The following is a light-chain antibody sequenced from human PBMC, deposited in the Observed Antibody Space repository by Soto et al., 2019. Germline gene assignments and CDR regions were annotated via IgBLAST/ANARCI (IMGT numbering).Light chain of an antibody. CDR1: QGIRND. V-gene: IGKV1-6*01. Sequence: AIQMTQSPSSLSASVGDRVTISCRASQGIRNDLGWYQQKPEKAPKLLIYASSTLQSGVPSRFSGSGSGTDFTLTISSLQPEDFATYYCLQDYDYPYTFGQGTKLEI. CDR3: LQDYDYPYT. CDR2: ASS. J-gene: IGKJ2*01.